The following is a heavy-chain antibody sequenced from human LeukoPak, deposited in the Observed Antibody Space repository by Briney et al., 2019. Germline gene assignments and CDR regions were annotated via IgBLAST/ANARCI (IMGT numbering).Heavy chain of an antibody. CDR3: ARGSRGYSYGYDAFDI. V-gene: IGHV1-8*01. J-gene: IGHJ3*02. CDR1: GYTFTSYD. D-gene: IGHD5-18*01. CDR2: MNPNSGNT. Sequence: ASVKVSCKASGYTFTSYDINWVRQATGQGLEWMGWMNPNSGNTGYAQKFQGRVTMTRNTSISTAYMELSSLRSEDTAVYYCARGSRGYSYGYDAFDIWGQGTMVTVSS.